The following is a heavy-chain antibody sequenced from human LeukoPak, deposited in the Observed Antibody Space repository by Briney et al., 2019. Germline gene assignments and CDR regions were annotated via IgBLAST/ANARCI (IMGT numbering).Heavy chain of an antibody. J-gene: IGHJ4*02. CDR2: IKEDGSEK. CDR1: GFIFSSYW. CDR3: ARGESSSFDY. D-gene: IGHD6-6*01. V-gene: IGHV3-7*01. Sequence: GGSLRLSCAASGFIFSSYWMNWVRQAPGKGLEWVANIKEDGSEKYYVDPVKGRFTISRDNAKNSLYLQMKSLRAEDTAVYYCARGESSSFDYWGQGTLVTVSS.